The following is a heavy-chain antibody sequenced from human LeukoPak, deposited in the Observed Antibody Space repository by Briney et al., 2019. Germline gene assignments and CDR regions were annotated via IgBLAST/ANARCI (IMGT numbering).Heavy chain of an antibody. J-gene: IGHJ4*02. CDR2: ISSSGITT. Sequence: GGSLRLSCAASGFTFNSYEMNWVRQAPGKGLEWVSYISSSGITTYYADSVKGRFTISRDNAKNSLYLQMNSLRAEDTALYYCARDDYGSGSWSDYWGQGTLVTVSS. CDR1: GFTFNSYE. D-gene: IGHD3-10*01. CDR3: ARDDYGSGSWSDY. V-gene: IGHV3-48*03.